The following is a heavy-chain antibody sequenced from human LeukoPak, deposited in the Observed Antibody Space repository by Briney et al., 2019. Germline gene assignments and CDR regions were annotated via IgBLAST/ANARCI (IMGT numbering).Heavy chain of an antibody. CDR3: ARGYDSSGYDYRPFDY. V-gene: IGHV1-46*01. J-gene: IGHJ4*02. D-gene: IGHD3-22*01. CDR2: INPSGGST. Sequence: GASVKVSCKASGYTFTSYYMHWVRQAPGQGLEWMGIINPSGGSTSYAQKFQGRVTMTRDTSTSTVYMELSSLRSEDTAVYYCARGYDSSGYDYRPFDYWGQGTLVTVSS. CDR1: GYTFTSYY.